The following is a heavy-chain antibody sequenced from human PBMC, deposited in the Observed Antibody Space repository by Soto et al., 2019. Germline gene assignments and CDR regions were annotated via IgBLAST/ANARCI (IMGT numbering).Heavy chain of an antibody. Sequence: EVQLVETGGGLIQPGGSLRLSCAASGFTVSSNYMSWVRQAPGKGLEWVSVIYSGGSTYYADSVKGRFTISRDNSKNTLYLQMYSLRAEDTAVYYCAREGAGYCSGGSCSQECAFDIWGQGTMVTVSS. CDR2: IYSGGST. CDR1: GFTVSSNY. D-gene: IGHD2-15*01. J-gene: IGHJ3*02. CDR3: AREGAGYCSGGSCSQECAFDI. V-gene: IGHV3-53*02.